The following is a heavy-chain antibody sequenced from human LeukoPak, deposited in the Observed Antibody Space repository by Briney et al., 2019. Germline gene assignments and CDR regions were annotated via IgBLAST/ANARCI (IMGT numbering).Heavy chain of an antibody. Sequence: GGSLRLSCAASGFTFSSYSMNWVRQAPGKGLEWVSYISSSNSTIYYADSVKGRFTISRDNAENSLYLQMNSLRAEDTAVYYCASRITMVRGVIDWGRGTLVTVSS. D-gene: IGHD3-10*01. CDR3: ASRITMVRGVID. CDR1: GFTFSSYS. V-gene: IGHV3-48*01. J-gene: IGHJ4*02. CDR2: ISSSNSTI.